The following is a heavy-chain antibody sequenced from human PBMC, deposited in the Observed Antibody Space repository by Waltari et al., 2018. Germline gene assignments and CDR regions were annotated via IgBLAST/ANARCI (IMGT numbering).Heavy chain of an antibody. CDR1: GGSISSHY. D-gene: IGHD3-10*01. Sequence: QVQLQESGPGLVKPSETLSLTCTVSGGSISSHYWSWIRQPPGKGLEWIGYIYYSGSTTYNPPLKSRVTISVDTSKNQFSLKLSSVTAADTAVYYCARDRERTYYYSSGSNANFDYWGQGILVTVSS. CDR3: ARDRERTYYYSSGSNANFDY. J-gene: IGHJ4*02. V-gene: IGHV4-59*11. CDR2: IYYSGST.